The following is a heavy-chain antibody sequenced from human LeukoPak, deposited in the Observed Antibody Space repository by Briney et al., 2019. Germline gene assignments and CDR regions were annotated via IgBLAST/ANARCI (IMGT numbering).Heavy chain of an antibody. CDR1: GFTFSSYA. CDR3: AKATRRRHIVVVTAILAPDY. Sequence: HSGGSLRVSCAASGFTFSSYAMSGVRQAPGKGLEWVSAISGSGGSTYYADSVKGRFTISRDNSKNTLYLQMNSLRAEDTAVYYCAKATRRRHIVVVTAILAPDYWGQGTLVTVSS. J-gene: IGHJ4*02. CDR2: ISGSGGST. V-gene: IGHV3-23*01. D-gene: IGHD2-21*02.